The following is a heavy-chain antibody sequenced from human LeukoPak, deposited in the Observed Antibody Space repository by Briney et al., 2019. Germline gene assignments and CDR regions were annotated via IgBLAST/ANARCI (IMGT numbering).Heavy chain of an antibody. V-gene: IGHV3-30*04. CDR1: GFTFSSYA. CDR3: AKGVQYSSSFYYYYGMDV. D-gene: IGHD6-13*01. J-gene: IGHJ6*02. CDR2: ISYDGSNK. Sequence: GRSLRLSCAASGFTFSSYAMHWVRQAPGKGLEWVAVISYDGSNKYYADSVKGRFTISRDNSKNTLYLQMNSLRAEDTAVYYCAKGVQYSSSFYYYYGMDVWGQGTTVTVSS.